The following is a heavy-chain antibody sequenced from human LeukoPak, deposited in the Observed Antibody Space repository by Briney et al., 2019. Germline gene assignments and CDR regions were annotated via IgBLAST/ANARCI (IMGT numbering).Heavy chain of an antibody. D-gene: IGHD3-3*01. J-gene: IGHJ6*02. Sequence: GESLKISCQGSGYSFTSYWIGWVRQLPGKGLEWMGIIYPGDSDTRYSPSFQGQVTISADKSISTAYLQWSSLKASDTAMYYCARRVEWSPGYYYGMDVWGQGTTVTVSS. CDR2: IYPGDSDT. CDR3: ARRVEWSPGYYYGMDV. V-gene: IGHV5-51*01. CDR1: GYSFTSYW.